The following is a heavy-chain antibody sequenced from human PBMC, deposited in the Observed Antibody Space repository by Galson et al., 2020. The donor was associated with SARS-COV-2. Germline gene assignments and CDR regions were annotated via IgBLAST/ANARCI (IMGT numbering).Heavy chain of an antibody. CDR1: GFTFSNFA. J-gene: IGHJ4*02. D-gene: IGHD6-6*01. CDR3: AREGPDYTSSYFDN. CDR2: ISHDGTKK. Sequence: TGGSLRLSCAASGFTFSNFAMHWVSQAAGKGLEWVAIISHDGTKKYNTDSMKGRFTISRDNSKNTLYLQMNNLSDEDTAVYFCAREGPDYTSSYFDNWGQGSPVTVSS. V-gene: IGHV3-30*04.